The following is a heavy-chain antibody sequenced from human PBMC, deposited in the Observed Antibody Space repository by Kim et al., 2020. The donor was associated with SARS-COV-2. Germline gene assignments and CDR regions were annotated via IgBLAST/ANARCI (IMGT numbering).Heavy chain of an antibody. J-gene: IGHJ4*02. Sequence: ASVKVSCKASGYTFTGYGISWVRQAPGQGLEWMGWISAYNGNTNYAQNLQGRVTMTTDTSTSTAYMELRSLRSDDTAVYYCARDWNGNWNSFDYWGQGPWSPSPQ. D-gene: IGHD1-20*01. CDR3: ARDWNGNWNSFDY. CDR2: ISAYNGNT. CDR1: GYTFTGYG. V-gene: IGHV1-18*01.